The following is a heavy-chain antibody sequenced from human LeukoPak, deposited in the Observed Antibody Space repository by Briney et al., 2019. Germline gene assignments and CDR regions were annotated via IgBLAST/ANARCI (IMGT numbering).Heavy chain of an antibody. CDR2: INSDGGTI. CDR3: AKQDIRSSGWYD. V-gene: IGHV3-74*01. Sequence: PGGSLRLSCAASGFTFRTYWMHWVRQVPGKGLVWVSRINSDGGTINYVDSVKGRFTISRDNAKNTVYLQMNSLRADDTAVYYCAKQDIRSSGWYDWGQGTLVTVSS. D-gene: IGHD6-13*01. J-gene: IGHJ4*02. CDR1: GFTFRTYW.